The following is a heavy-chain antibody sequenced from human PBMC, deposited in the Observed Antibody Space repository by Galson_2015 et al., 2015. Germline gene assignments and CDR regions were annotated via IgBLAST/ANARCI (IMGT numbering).Heavy chain of an antibody. J-gene: IGHJ4*02. CDR3: ARGSEMAP. Sequence: SLRLSCAASGFTFSTYRMNWVRQAPGKGLEWVSHISSSSSTIYYADSVKGRFTISRDNAQNSLYLQMNSLRDEDTAVYYCARGSEMAPWDQGTLVTVSS. V-gene: IGHV3-48*02. CDR2: ISSSSSTI. CDR1: GFTFSTYR. D-gene: IGHD5-24*01.